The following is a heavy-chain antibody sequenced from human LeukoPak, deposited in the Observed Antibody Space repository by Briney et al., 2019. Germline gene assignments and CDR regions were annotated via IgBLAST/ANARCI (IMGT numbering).Heavy chain of an antibody. CDR2: IIPILGIA. J-gene: IGHJ4*02. V-gene: IGHV1-69*04. CDR3: AYLPGYYDSSGYYHP. D-gene: IGHD3-22*01. Sequence: SVKVSCKASGGTFSSYAISWVRQAPGQGLEWMGRIIPILGIASYAQKFQGRVTITADKSTSTAYMELSSLRSEDTAVYYCAYLPGYYDSSGYYHPWGQGTLVTVSS. CDR1: GGTFSSYA.